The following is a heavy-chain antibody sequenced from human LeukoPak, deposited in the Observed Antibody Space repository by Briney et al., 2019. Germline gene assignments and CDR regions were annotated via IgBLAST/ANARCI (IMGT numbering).Heavy chain of an antibody. J-gene: IGHJ4*02. CDR3: ARDSGRYSDPFYFDY. CDR1: GGSISSYY. V-gene: IGHV4-4*07. D-gene: IGHD1-26*01. Sequence: PSETLSLTCTVSGGSISSYYWNWIWRPAGKGLEWIGRIHASGSTNYNPSLKGRVTMSVDTSKNQFSLKLSSVTAADTAVYYCARDSGRYSDPFYFDYWGQGTLVTVSS. CDR2: IHASGST.